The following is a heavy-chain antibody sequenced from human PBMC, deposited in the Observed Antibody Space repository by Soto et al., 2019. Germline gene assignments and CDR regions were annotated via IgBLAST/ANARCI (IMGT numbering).Heavy chain of an antibody. CDR2: ISSSSSYI. CDR3: ARDSWEYSSSWISLYYYYYYGMDV. D-gene: IGHD6-13*01. V-gene: IGHV3-21*01. Sequence: PGGSLRLSCAASGFTFSSYSMNWVRQAPGKGLEWVSSISSSSSYIYYADSVKGRFTISRDNAKNSLYLQMNSLRAEDTAVYYCARDSWEYSSSWISLYYYYYYGMDVWGQGTTVTVSS. CDR1: GFTFSSYS. J-gene: IGHJ6*02.